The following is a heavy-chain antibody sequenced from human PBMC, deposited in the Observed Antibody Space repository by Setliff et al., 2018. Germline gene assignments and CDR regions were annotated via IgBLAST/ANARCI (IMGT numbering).Heavy chain of an antibody. V-gene: IGHV4-61*09. J-gene: IGHJ4*02. Sequence: PSETLSLTCTVSGGSINSGSYYWSWIRQSAGKGLEWIGYILTTGSTNYNPSLKSRIAISADTSRDRFSLRLTSVTAADTAVYYCARLSPYNTGPPFDYWGQGTLVTVSS. CDR3: ARLSPYNTGPPFDY. CDR2: ILTTGST. CDR1: GGSINSGSYY. D-gene: IGHD2-8*02.